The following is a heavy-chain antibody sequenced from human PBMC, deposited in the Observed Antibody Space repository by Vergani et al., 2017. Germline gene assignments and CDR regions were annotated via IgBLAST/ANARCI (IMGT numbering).Heavy chain of an antibody. Sequence: QVQLVQSGAEVKKPGASVKVSCWASGYTFIEYDIDWVRQAAGQGLEWMGWMNPKSGNSGFAQKFQGRVTMTRDTSISTAYMELNSLTSEDTAVYYCAKDTLEAVYFDYWGQGTLVTVSS. V-gene: IGHV1-8*01. J-gene: IGHJ4*02. CDR3: AKDTLEAVYFDY. CDR2: MNPKSGNS. D-gene: IGHD2-2*02. CDR1: GYTFIEYD.